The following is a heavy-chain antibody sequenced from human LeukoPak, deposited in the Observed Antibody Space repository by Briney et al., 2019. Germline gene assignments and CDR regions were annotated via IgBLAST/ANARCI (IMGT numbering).Heavy chain of an antibody. V-gene: IGHV1-2*02. D-gene: IGHD2/OR15-2a*01. Sequence: ASVKVSCKASGGTFSSYAISWVRQAPGQGLEWMGWIRPNSGDTNYAQKFQGRVTMTRDTSINTAYMELSRLTSDDTAVYFCASSSYPFDAFDVWGQGTMVTVSS. CDR2: IRPNSGDT. J-gene: IGHJ3*01. CDR3: ASSSYPFDAFDV. CDR1: GGTFSSYA.